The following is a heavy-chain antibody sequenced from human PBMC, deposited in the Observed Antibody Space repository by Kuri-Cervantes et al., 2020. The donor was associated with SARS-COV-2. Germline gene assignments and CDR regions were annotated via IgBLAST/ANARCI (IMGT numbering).Heavy chain of an antibody. D-gene: IGHD3-22*01. V-gene: IGHV3-23*01. CDR2: ISGSGAST. CDR1: GFTFSNYA. CDR3: ARDPNYYDSSANEGFDY. Sequence: GGSLRLSCVASGFTFSNYAMNWVRQAPGKGLEWVSSISGSGASTYYADSVKGRFTISRDNSKNTLYLQMNSLRAEDTAVYYCARDPNYYDSSANEGFDYWGQGTLVTVSS. J-gene: IGHJ4*02.